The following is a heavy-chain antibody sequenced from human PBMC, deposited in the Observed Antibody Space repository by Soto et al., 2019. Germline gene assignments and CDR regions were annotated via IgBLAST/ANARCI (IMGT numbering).Heavy chain of an antibody. CDR3: AKLGSSTWSPHYYFYY. CDR2: ITGSGGDT. D-gene: IGHD6-13*01. Sequence: GGSLRLSCAASGFIFSSYAMGWVRQTPGKGLEWVSAITGSGGDTYYIESVKGRFAISRDNSKNTLYLQMTSLRAEDTALYYCAKLGSSTWSPHYYFYYWGQGSLVTVS. J-gene: IGHJ4*02. CDR1: GFIFSSYA. V-gene: IGHV3-23*01.